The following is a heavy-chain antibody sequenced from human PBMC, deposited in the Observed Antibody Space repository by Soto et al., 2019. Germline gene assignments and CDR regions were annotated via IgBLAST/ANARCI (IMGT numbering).Heavy chain of an antibody. J-gene: IGHJ6*02. D-gene: IGHD6-19*01. CDR3: ARDFSSGWSFSYGMDV. CDR2: IWYDGSNK. CDR1: GFTLSSYG. V-gene: IGHV3-33*01. Sequence: PVGSLRLSCAASGFTLSSYGMHWGRQAPGKGLERVAVIWYDGSNKYYADSVKGRFTISRDNSKNTLYLQMNSLRAEDTAVYYCARDFSSGWSFSYGMDVWGQGTTVTVSS.